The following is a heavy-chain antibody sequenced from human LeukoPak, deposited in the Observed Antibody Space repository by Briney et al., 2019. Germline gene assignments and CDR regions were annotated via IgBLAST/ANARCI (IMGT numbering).Heavy chain of an antibody. J-gene: IGHJ5*02. CDR3: ARRVRQIYSSSFGAWFDP. CDR1: GGSISSYY. Sequence: PSETLSLTCTVSGGSISSYYWSWIRQPPGKGLEWIGYIYTSGSTNYNPSLKSRVTISVDTSKNQFSLKLSSATAADTAVYYCARRVRQIYSSSFGAWFDPWGQGTLVTVYS. D-gene: IGHD6-13*01. V-gene: IGHV4-4*09. CDR2: IYTSGST.